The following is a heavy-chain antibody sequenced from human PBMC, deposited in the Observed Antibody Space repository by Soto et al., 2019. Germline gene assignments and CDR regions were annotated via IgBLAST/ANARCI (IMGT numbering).Heavy chain of an antibody. CDR3: ARDGTTGTTFAFDI. J-gene: IGHJ3*02. V-gene: IGHV4-31*03. D-gene: IGHD1-1*01. Sequence: SETLSPTCTVSGGSISSGGYYWSWIRQHPGRGLEWIGYIYYSGSTYYNPSLKSRVTISVDTSKNQFSLKLSSVTAADTAVYYCARDGTTGTTFAFDIWGQGTMVTVSS. CDR1: GGSISSGGYY. CDR2: IYYSGST.